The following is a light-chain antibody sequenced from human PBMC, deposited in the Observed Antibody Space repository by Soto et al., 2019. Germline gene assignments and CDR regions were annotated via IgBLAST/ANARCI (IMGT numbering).Light chain of an antibody. Sequence: IVLTQSPGTLSLSPGERATLSCRASQSVSSNYVAWYQQKPGQAPRLLIHGASSRATGIPDRFSGSGSGTDFTLTISRLQSEDFAVYYCQHYNYWPYTFGQGTKVDIK. CDR3: QHYNYWPYT. V-gene: IGKV3-20*01. CDR2: GAS. J-gene: IGKJ2*01. CDR1: QSVSSNY.